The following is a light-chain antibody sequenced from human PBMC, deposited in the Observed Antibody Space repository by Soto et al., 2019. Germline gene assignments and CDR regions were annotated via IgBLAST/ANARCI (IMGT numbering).Light chain of an antibody. CDR1: QIVSSSA. V-gene: IGKV3-20*01. J-gene: IGKJ5*01. Sequence: EVVLTHSPGTLSVSPGEIATLSCRAGQIVSSSALAWYQQIPGQSPSLLIYGASRRATGIPDRFSVSGSGTDFTLTISRLEPEDFALYYCQQYGNSAPITFGQATRLEI. CDR2: GAS. CDR3: QQYGNSAPIT.